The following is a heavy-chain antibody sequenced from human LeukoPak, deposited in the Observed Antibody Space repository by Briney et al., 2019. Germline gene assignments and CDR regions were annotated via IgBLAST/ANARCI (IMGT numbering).Heavy chain of an antibody. CDR1: GGSISSSSYY. J-gene: IGHJ4*02. D-gene: IGHD3-3*01. CDR2: VYYSGST. CDR3: AVFWSGPYYFDY. Sequence: SETLPLTCTVSGGSISSSSYYWGWIRQPPGKGLEWIGSVYYSGSTYYNPSLKSRVTISVDTSKNQFSLKLSSVTAADTAVYYCAVFWSGPYYFDYSGQGTLVTVSS. V-gene: IGHV4-39*01.